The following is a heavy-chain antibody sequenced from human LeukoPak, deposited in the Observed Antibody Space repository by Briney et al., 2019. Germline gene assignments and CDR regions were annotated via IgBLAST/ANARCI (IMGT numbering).Heavy chain of an antibody. CDR3: AREEQQLIEDAFDI. V-gene: IGHV4-4*02. CDR1: GGSISSSNW. J-gene: IGHJ3*02. CDR2: IYHSGST. D-gene: IGHD6-13*01. Sequence: KPSETLSLTCAVSGGSISSSNWWSWVRQPPGKGLEWIGEIYHSGSTNYNPSLKSRVTISVDKSKNQFSLKLSSVTAADTAVYYCAREEQQLIEDAFDIWGQGQWSPSLQ.